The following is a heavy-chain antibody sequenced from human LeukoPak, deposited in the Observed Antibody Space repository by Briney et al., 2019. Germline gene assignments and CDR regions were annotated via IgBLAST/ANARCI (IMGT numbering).Heavy chain of an antibody. V-gene: IGHV4-39*01. D-gene: IGHD3-16*01. CDR1: GASISSSSYY. Sequence: SETLSLTCPVLGASISSSSYYWGWIRQPPGKGLEWIGSIYYNGNTYYNPSLNSRVTISADTSKNQFFLQLSSVTAAHTAVYYCARVRAFGYDYVWGSYPFDYWGQGTLVTVSS. J-gene: IGHJ4*02. CDR3: ARVRAFGYDYVWGSYPFDY. CDR2: IYYNGNT.